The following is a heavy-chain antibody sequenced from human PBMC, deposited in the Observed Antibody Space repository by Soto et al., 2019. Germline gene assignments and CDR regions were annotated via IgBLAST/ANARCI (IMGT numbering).Heavy chain of an antibody. CDR2: IIPISGTA. Sequence: QVQLVQSGAEVKKPGSSVKVSCKASGGTFSSYAISWVRQAPGQGLEWMGGIIPISGTANYAQKFQGRVTITADHSTSTAYMELSSLRSEDTAVYYCARSQGSSTSLEIYYYYYYGMDVWGQGTTVTVPS. CDR3: ARSQGSSTSLEIYYYYYYGMDV. CDR1: GGTFSSYA. V-gene: IGHV1-69*01. D-gene: IGHD2-2*01. J-gene: IGHJ6*02.